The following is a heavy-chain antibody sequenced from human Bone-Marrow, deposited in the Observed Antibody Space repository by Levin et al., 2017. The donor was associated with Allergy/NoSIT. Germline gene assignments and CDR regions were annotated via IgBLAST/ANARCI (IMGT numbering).Heavy chain of an antibody. CDR3: ARVPHYYDSSDDDGGGDY. CDR2: IYGGGST. CDR1: GFTVSSSY. V-gene: IGHV3-53*01. J-gene: IGHJ4*02. Sequence: GGSLRLSCAASGFTVSSSYMTWVRQAPGKGLDWVSVIYGGGSTYYADSVKGRFAISRDNSKNTLYLQMNSLRAEDTAVYYCARVPHYYDSSDDDGGGDYWGQGTLVTVSS. D-gene: IGHD3-22*01.